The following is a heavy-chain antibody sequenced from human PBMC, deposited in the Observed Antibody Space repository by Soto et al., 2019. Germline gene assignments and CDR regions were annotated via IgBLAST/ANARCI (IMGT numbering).Heavy chain of an antibody. CDR2: TYNSGNT. J-gene: IGHJ4*02. V-gene: IGHV4-31*03. CDR1: GGSVSSGGYS. D-gene: IGHD5-18*01. CDR3: ARVGYNYGHIDY. Sequence: SETLSLTCTVSGGSVSSGGYSWNWIRQYPGQGLEWIGYTYNSGNTYYNPSLKSRVTISADTSKNQFSLKLSSVSAADTAVYYCARVGYNYGHIDYWGQGTLVTVSS.